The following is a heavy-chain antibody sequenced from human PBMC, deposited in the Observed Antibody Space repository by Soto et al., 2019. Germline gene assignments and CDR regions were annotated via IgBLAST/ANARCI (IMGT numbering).Heavy chain of an antibody. V-gene: IGHV1-69*12. CDR2: IIPIFGTV. Sequence: QVQLVQSGAAVKKPGSSVKVSCKASGGTFSNYPISWVRQAPGQGLEWMGGIIPIFGTVNYAQKVQGRVTITADESTSTANKELSSLRSEDTAVYYCARGNHRWLQLWYFDLWGRGTLVTVSS. CDR1: GGTFSNYP. J-gene: IGHJ2*01. D-gene: IGHD5-12*01. CDR3: ARGNHRWLQLWYFDL.